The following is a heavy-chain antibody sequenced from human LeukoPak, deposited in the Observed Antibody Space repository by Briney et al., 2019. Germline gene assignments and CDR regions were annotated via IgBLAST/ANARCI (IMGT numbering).Heavy chain of an antibody. CDR3: ARDPKGGFSYGWGALDI. CDR1: GFTFSSYA. Sequence: GGSLRLSCAASGFTFSSYAMHWVRQAPGKGLEWVAIISYDGNNKYYADSVKGRFIISRDNSKKMLYLQMNSLRAEDTAVYYCARDPKGGFSYGWGALDIWGQGTMVTVSS. CDR2: ISYDGNNK. V-gene: IGHV3-30-3*01. D-gene: IGHD5-18*01. J-gene: IGHJ3*02.